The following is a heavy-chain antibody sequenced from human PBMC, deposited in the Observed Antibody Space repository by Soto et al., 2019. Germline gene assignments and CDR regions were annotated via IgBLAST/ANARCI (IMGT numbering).Heavy chain of an antibody. Sequence: GGSLRLSCAASGFTFSTYGMHWVRQAPGKGPQWVAVISFDGSNKYYADSVKGRFTISRDNSKHTLYLQMNSLRAEDTAVYYCANVAYDSSGFFGWGQRTLVTVSS. CDR1: GFTFSTYG. V-gene: IGHV3-30*18. J-gene: IGHJ4*02. CDR3: ANVAYDSSGFFG. D-gene: IGHD3-22*01. CDR2: ISFDGSNK.